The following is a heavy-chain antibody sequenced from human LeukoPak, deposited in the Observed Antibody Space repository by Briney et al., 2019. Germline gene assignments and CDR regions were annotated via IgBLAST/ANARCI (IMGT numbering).Heavy chain of an antibody. CDR2: ISYDGSNK. J-gene: IGHJ4*02. V-gene: IGHV3-30-3*01. D-gene: IGHD5-18*01. Sequence: HLGGSLRLSCAASGFTFSSYAMHWVRQAPGKGLEWVAVISYDGSNKYYADSVKGRFTISRDNSKNTLYLQMNSLRAEDTAVYYCASSLHRDTAMTFDYWGQGTLVTVSS. CDR3: ASSLHRDTAMTFDY. CDR1: GFTFSSYA.